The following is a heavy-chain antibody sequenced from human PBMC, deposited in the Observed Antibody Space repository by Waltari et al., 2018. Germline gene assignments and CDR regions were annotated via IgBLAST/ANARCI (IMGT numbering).Heavy chain of an antibody. CDR1: GYTFTGYY. Sequence: QVQLVQSGAEVKKPGASVKVSCKASGYTFTGYYMHRVRQAPGQGLEWMGWINPNSGGTNYAQKFQGRVTMTRDTSISTAYMELSRLRSDDTAVYYCARISGSITIFGVGVDAFDIWGQGTMVTVSS. V-gene: IGHV1-2*02. D-gene: IGHD3-3*01. CDR3: ARISGSITIFGVGVDAFDI. J-gene: IGHJ3*02. CDR2: INPNSGGT.